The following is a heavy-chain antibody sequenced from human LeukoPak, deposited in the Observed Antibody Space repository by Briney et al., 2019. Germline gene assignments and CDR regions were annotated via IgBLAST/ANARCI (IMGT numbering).Heavy chain of an antibody. J-gene: IGHJ4*02. CDR1: GFTFSSYG. CDR2: ISGSGGGT. CDR3: AKNLRRSSPDY. V-gene: IGHV3-23*01. D-gene: IGHD6-13*01. Sequence: GGTLRLSCAAAGFTFSSYGISWVRRAQGKGLEWVSAISGSGGGTYYADSVKGRFTISRDNSKNTLYLQMNSLRAEDTAVYYCAKNLRRSSPDYWGQGTLVTVSS.